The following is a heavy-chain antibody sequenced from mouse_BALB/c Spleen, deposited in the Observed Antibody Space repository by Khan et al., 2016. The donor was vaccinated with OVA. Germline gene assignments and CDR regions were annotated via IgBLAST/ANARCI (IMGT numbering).Heavy chain of an antibody. D-gene: IGHD1-1*01. CDR3: ARCLYGSSYDYYAMDY. CDR1: GFTFSSYG. J-gene: IGHJ4*01. CDR2: ISTSGRYT. V-gene: IGHV5-6*01. Sequence: EVELVESGGDLVKPGGSLKLSCAASGFTFSSYGMSWVRQTPDKRLEWVAIISTSGRYTYYPDSVKGRFTISRDKAKNTLYLQMSSLKSEDTAMYYCARCLYGSSYDYYAMDYWGQGTSVTVSS.